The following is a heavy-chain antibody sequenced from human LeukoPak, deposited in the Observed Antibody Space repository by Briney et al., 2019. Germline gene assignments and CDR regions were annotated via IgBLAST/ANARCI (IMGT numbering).Heavy chain of an antibody. V-gene: IGHV3-11*01. CDR2: ISTSGSTI. CDR1: GFTFSDYY. Sequence: PGGALRLSCAASGFTFSDYYMSWIRQAPGKGLEWVSYISTSGSTIHFADSVRGRFTISRDNAKHSLYLQMNSLRAGDTAVYYCARGVGEMATTFDPWGQGTLVTVSS. J-gene: IGHJ5*02. D-gene: IGHD5-24*01. CDR3: ARGVGEMATTFDP.